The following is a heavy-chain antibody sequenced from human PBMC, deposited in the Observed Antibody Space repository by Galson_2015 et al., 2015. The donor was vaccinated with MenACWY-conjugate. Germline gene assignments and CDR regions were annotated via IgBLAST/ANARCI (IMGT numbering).Heavy chain of an antibody. CDR3: ARDRVLECIPSNLVDP. V-gene: IGHV3-33*01. J-gene: IGHJ5*02. CDR1: GFTLSSYS. D-gene: IGHD3-3*01. CDR2: IWSDGNKK. Sequence: SLRLSCAASGFTLSSYSMHWVRQPPGKGLEWVALIWSDGNKKSYADSVRGRFNISRDNSKNTLYLQMNNLRADDTAVYYCARDRVLECIPSNLVDPWGQGTLVTVSS.